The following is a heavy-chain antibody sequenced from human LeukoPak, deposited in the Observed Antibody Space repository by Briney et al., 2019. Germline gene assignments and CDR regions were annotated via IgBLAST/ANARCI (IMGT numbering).Heavy chain of an antibody. CDR2: IYTSGST. D-gene: IGHD2-15*01. Sequence: SETLSLTCTVSGGSINSSSYYWGWIRQPPGKGLEWIGHIYTSGSTNYNPSLKSRVTMSVDTSKNQFSLKLSSVTAADTAVYYCARDHGWQRYYFDYWGQGTLVTVSS. CDR3: ARDHGWQRYYFDY. J-gene: IGHJ4*02. CDR1: GGSINSSSYY. V-gene: IGHV4-61*05.